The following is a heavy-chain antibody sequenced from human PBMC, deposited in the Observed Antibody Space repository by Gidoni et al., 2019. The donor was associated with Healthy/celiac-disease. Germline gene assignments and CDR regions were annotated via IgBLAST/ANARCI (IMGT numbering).Heavy chain of an antibody. D-gene: IGHD3-9*01. Sequence: QLQLQESGPGLVKPSETLSLTCTVSGCSISSSRYYWGWSRQPPGKGLEWIGSSYYSGSTYYNPSLKSRVTISVDTSKIQFSLKLSYVTAADTAVYYCANVLRYFDWLLGGDFFDYWGQGTLVTVSS. V-gene: IGHV4-39*01. J-gene: IGHJ4*02. CDR1: GCSISSSRYY. CDR3: ANVLRYFDWLLGGDFFDY. CDR2: SYYSGST.